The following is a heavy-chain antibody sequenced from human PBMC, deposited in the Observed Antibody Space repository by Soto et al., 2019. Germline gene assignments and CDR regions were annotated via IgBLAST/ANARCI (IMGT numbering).Heavy chain of an antibody. D-gene: IGHD6-13*01. V-gene: IGHV4-31*03. J-gene: IGHJ6*02. Sequence: SETLSLTCTVSGGSISSGGYYWSWIRQHPGKGLEWIGYIYYSGSTYYNPSIKSRVTISVDTSKNQFSLKLSSVTAADTAVYYCARDEAAGFYGMDVWGQGTTVTVYS. CDR1: GGSISSGGYY. CDR3: ARDEAAGFYGMDV. CDR2: IYYSGST.